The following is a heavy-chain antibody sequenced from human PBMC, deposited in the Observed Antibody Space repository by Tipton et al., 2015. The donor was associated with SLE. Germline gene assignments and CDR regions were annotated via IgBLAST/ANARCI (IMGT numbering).Heavy chain of an antibody. CDR1: GFTFSSYA. CDR3: AKVPTKGNWNYLRAYYYGMDV. J-gene: IGHJ6*02. D-gene: IGHD1-7*01. Sequence: SLRLSCAASGFTFSSYAMSWVRQAPGKGLEWVSAISGSGGSTYYADSVKGRFTISRDNSKNTLYLQMNSLRAEDTAVYYCAKVPTKGNWNYLRAYYYGMDVWGQGTTVTVSS. V-gene: IGHV3-23*01. CDR2: ISGSGGST.